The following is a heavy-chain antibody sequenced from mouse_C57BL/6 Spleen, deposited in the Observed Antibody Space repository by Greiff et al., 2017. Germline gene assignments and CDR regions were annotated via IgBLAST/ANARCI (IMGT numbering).Heavy chain of an antibody. CDR3: ARRPYYYGSSSHWYFDV. J-gene: IGHJ1*03. CDR1: GYTFTDYN. V-gene: IGHV1-18*01. Sequence: EVKLVESGPELVKPGASVKIPCKASGYTFTDYNMDWVKQSHGKSLEWIGDINPNNGGTIYNQKFKGKATLTVDKSSSTAYMELRSLTSEDTAVYYCARRPYYYGSSSHWYFDVWGTGTTVTVSS. CDR2: INPNNGGT. D-gene: IGHD1-1*01.